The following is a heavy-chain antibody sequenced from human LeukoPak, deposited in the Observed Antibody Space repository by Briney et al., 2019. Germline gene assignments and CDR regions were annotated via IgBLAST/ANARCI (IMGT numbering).Heavy chain of an antibody. D-gene: IGHD3-10*01. CDR2: IYHGGST. CDR3: ATYGSGSYSPLNWFDP. CDR1: GGSISSGGYS. Sequence: SETLSLTCAVSGGSISSGGYSWSWVRQPPGKGLEWIGYIYHGGSTYYNPSLKSRVTISVDRSKNQFSLKLTSVTAADTAVYYCATYGSGSYSPLNWFDPWGQGTLVTVSS. V-gene: IGHV4-30-2*01. J-gene: IGHJ5*02.